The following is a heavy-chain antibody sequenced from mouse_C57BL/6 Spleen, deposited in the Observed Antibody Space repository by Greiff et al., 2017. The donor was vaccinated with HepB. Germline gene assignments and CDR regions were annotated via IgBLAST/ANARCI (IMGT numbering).Heavy chain of an antibody. CDR3: ARPIVNFHYAMDY. CDR2: IWSGGST. J-gene: IGHJ4*01. V-gene: IGHV2-2*01. CDR1: GFSLTSYG. Sequence: QVQLKESGPGLVQPSQSLSITCTVSGFSLTSYGVHWVRQSPGKGLEWLGVIWSGGSTDYNAAFISRLSISKDNSKSQVFFKMNSLQADDTAIYYCARPIVNFHYAMDYWGQGTSVTVSS. D-gene: IGHD2-5*01.